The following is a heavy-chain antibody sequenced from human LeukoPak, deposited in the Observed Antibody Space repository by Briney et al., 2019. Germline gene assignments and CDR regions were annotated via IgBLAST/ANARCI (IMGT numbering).Heavy chain of an antibody. V-gene: IGHV3-7*01. Sequence: GESLRLSCAASGFSFSTYWMSWVRQAPGKGLEWVANIKQDGSEKNYVDSVKGRFTISRDNAKNSLYLQMNSLRDEDTALYYCVRGGQGFGYWGQGTLVTVSS. CDR3: VRGGQGFGY. CDR1: GFSFSTYW. D-gene: IGHD3-10*01. J-gene: IGHJ4*02. CDR2: IKQDGSEK.